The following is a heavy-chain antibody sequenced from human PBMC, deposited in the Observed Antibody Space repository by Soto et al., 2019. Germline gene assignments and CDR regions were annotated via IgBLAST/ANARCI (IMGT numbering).Heavy chain of an antibody. J-gene: IGHJ2*01. CDR2: ISYDGSNK. Sequence: KGLEGVAVISYDGSNKYYADSVKGRFTISRDNSKNTLYLQMNSLRAEDTAVYFCFFQAEDRTRVGSTVSAFLLNRSSDL. V-gene: IGHV3-30-3*01. CDR3: FFQAEDRTRVGSTVSAFLLNRSSDL. D-gene: IGHD6-13*01.